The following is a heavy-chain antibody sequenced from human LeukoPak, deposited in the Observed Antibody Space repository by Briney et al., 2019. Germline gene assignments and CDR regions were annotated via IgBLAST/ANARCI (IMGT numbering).Heavy chain of an antibody. CDR1: GGSISSSSYY. CDR3: ARDSYYDSSGYYYHPAPSDAFDI. D-gene: IGHD3-22*01. Sequence: SETLSLTCTVSGGSISSSSYYWGWIRQPPGKGLEWSGSIYYSGSTYYNPSLKSRVTISVDTSKNQFSLKLSSVTAADTAVYYCARDSYYDSSGYYYHPAPSDAFDIWGQGTMVTVSS. J-gene: IGHJ3*02. CDR2: IYYSGST. V-gene: IGHV4-39*07.